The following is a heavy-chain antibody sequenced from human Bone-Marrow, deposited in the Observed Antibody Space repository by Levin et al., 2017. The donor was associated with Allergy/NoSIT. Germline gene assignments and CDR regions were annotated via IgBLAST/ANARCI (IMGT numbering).Heavy chain of an antibody. CDR1: GFTFSSYW. CDR3: VRDLRGYSGYDSVY. Sequence: GGSLRLSCAASGFTFSSYWMHWVRQAPGRGLVWVSRINTDGSITTYADSVKGRLTISRDNAKNTLYLQMNSLRAGDTAVYYCVRDLRGYSGYDSVYWGQGTLVTVSS. D-gene: IGHD5-12*01. V-gene: IGHV3-74*01. J-gene: IGHJ4*02. CDR2: INTDGSIT.